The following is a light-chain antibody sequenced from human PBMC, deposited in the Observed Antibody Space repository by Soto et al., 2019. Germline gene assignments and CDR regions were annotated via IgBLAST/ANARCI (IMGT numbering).Light chain of an antibody. CDR3: CSYGGSRAV. Sequence: QSALTQPASVSGSPGQSITLSCTGTSSNVGSHNLVSWYQQHPGQAPKLMIYEVSKRPLGVSTRCSASKSGNTASLPISGLQAEDEADYYCCSYGGSRAVFGGGTQLTVL. J-gene: IGLJ7*01. CDR2: EVS. CDR1: SSNVGSHNL. V-gene: IGLV2-23*02.